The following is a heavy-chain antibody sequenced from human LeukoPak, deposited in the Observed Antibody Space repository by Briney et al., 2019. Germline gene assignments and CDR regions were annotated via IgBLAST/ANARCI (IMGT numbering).Heavy chain of an antibody. CDR1: GFNFSTYW. Sequence: GGSLRLSCAASGFNFSTYWMTWVRQVPGKGLEWVANIKEDGREIHYVDAVTGRFSISRDNAKTSLYLQMNNLSVADTAVYYCVTDQAERYSYFFDYWGLGTLVTVSS. D-gene: IGHD2/OR15-2a*01. CDR3: VTDQAERYSYFFDY. V-gene: IGHV3-7*01. J-gene: IGHJ4*02. CDR2: IKEDGREI.